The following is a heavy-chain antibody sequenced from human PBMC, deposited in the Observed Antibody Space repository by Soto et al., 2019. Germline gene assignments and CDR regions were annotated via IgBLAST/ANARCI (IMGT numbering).Heavy chain of an antibody. CDR3: ARDSDVFRDGYNFDY. J-gene: IGHJ4*02. CDR2: INAGNGNT. D-gene: IGHD5-12*01. Sequence: VSCTASGYSYTSDAMHWVPQATGQRLEWMGWINAGNGNTKYSQKFQGRVTITRDTSASTAYMELSSLRSEDTAVYYCARDSDVFRDGYNFDYWGLGALVTVSS. CDR1: GYSYTSDA. V-gene: IGHV1-3*01.